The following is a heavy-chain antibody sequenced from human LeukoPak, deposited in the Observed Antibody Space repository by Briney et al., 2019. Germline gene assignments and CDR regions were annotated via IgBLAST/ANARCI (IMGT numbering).Heavy chain of an antibody. D-gene: IGHD2-15*01. CDR1: RFTFSRYG. CDR3: AGRSGPDDY. CDR2: ISYDGSNK. Sequence: RPGGSLRLSCAASRFTFSRYGMHWVRQAPGKGLEWVAVISYDGSNKYYVDSVKGRFTISRDNSKNTLYLQMNSLRAEDTAVYYCAGRSGPDDYWGQGTLVTVSS. J-gene: IGHJ4*02. V-gene: IGHV3-30*03.